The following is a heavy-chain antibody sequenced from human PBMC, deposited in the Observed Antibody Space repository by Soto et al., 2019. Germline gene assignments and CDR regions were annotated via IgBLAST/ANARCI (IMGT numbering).Heavy chain of an antibody. J-gene: IGHJ4*02. D-gene: IGHD3-9*01. CDR3: GRLEGLAPISYYFDY. CDR1: GGSFSGYY. Sequence: SETLSLTCAVYGGSFSGYYWSWIRQPPGKGLEWIGEINHSGSTNYNPSLKSRVTISVDTSKNQFSLKLMSLSAADTAVYYCGRLEGLAPISYYFDYWGQGALVTVSS. V-gene: IGHV4-34*01. CDR2: INHSGST.